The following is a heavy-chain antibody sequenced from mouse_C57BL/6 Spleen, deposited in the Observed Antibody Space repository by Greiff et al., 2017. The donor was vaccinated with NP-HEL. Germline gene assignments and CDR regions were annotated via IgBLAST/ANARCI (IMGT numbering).Heavy chain of an antibody. CDR2: IYPGDGDT. Sequence: VQLQQSGPELVKPGASVKISCKASGYAFSSSWMNWVKQRPGKGLEWIGRIYPGDGDTNYTGKFKGKATLTADKSSSTAYMQLSSLTSEEAAVYFCARKGANWAFADWGQGTLVTVSA. V-gene: IGHV1-82*01. CDR1: GYAFSSSW. J-gene: IGHJ3*01. CDR3: ARKGANWAFAD. D-gene: IGHD4-1*01.